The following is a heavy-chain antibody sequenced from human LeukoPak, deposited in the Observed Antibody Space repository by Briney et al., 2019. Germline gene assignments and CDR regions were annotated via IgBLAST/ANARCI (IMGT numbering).Heavy chain of an antibody. Sequence: GGSLRLSCVASGFPFSSYWMTWVRQAPGKGQEWVANIKQDGSKKSYVDSVKGRFTISRDNSRSTLYLQMNSLRPEDTAIYYCAREGYYGSGSPPSLYFDYWGQGTLVTVSS. CDR2: IKQDGSKK. D-gene: IGHD3-10*01. V-gene: IGHV3-7*01. J-gene: IGHJ4*02. CDR1: GFPFSSYW. CDR3: AREGYYGSGSPPSLYFDY.